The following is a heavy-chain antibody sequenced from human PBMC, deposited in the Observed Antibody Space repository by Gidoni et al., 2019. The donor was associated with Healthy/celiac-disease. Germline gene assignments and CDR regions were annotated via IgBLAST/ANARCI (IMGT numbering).Heavy chain of an antibody. V-gene: IGHV3-21*01. CDR1: GFTFSSYS. CDR3: AREHTTVTAPDY. CDR2: ISSSSSYI. J-gene: IGHJ4*02. Sequence: EVQLVESGGGLVKPGGSLRLSCAASGFTFSSYSMNWVRQAPGKGLEWVSSISSSSSYIYYADSVKGRFTISRDNAKNSLYLQMNSLRAEDTAVYYCAREHTTVTAPDYWGQGTLVTVSS. D-gene: IGHD4-17*01.